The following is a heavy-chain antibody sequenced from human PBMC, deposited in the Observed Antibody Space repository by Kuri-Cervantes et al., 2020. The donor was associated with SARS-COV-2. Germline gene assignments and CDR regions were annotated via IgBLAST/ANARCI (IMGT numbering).Heavy chain of an antibody. J-gene: IGHJ4*02. Sequence: ETLSLTCAASGFTFSSYAMSWVRQAPGKGLEWVSAISGIGGYTYYADFVKGRFTTSRDDSKNTLYVHMNNLRIDDTAVYYCVGHGSSSIWGQGTLVTVSS. CDR2: ISGIGGYT. D-gene: IGHD6-13*01. CDR1: GFTFSSYA. V-gene: IGHV3-23*01. CDR3: VGHGSSSI.